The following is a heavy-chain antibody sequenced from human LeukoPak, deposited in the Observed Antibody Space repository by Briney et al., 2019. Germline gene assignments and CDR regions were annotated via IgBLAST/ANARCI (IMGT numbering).Heavy chain of an antibody. Sequence: SETLSLTCTVSGGSISSSSYYWGWIRQPPGKGLEWIGSIYYSGSTYYNPSLKSRVTISVDTSKNQFSLKPSSVTAADTAVYYCARDLDYYGSGSFSDFVRDYWGQGTLVTVSS. J-gene: IGHJ4*02. CDR3: ARDLDYYGSGSFSDFVRDY. CDR2: IYYSGST. CDR1: GGSISSSSYY. V-gene: IGHV4-39*07. D-gene: IGHD3-10*01.